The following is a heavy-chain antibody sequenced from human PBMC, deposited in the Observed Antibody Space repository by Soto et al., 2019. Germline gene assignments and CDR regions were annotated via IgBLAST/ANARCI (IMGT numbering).Heavy chain of an antibody. CDR3: ARGFYDFWSGYYKPTGYYFDY. V-gene: IGHV4-4*02. J-gene: IGHJ4*02. Sequence: PSETLSLTCAVSGGSISSSNWWSWVRQPPGKGLEWFGEIYHSGSTNYNPSLKSRVTISVDKSKNQFSLKLSSVTAADTAVYYCARGFYDFWSGYYKPTGYYFDYWGQGTLVTVSS. D-gene: IGHD3-3*01. CDR1: GGSISSSNW. CDR2: IYHSGST.